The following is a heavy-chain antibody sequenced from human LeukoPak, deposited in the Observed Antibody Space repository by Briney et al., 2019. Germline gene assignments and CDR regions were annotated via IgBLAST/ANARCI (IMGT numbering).Heavy chain of an antibody. V-gene: IGHV1-2*02. CDR1: GYTFTGYF. CDR2: INPKSGGS. CDR3: ARGIGYDSSRGDY. J-gene: IGHJ4*02. D-gene: IGHD3-22*01. Sequence: ASVKVSCKASGYTFTGYFMHWVRQAPGQGLEWMGWINPKSGGSNHAHKFQGRVTMTRDTSISTAYMELSRLRSDDTAVYYCARGIGYDSSRGDYWGQGTLVTVSS.